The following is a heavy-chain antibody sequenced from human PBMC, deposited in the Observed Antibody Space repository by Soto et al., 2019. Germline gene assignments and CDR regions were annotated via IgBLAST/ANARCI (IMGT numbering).Heavy chain of an antibody. Sequence: PGGSLRLSCAASGFTFSSYGMHWVRQAPGKGLEWVAVIWYDGSNKYYADSVKGRFTISRDNSKNTLYLQMNSLRAEDTAVYHCAKNQGVELVPLATVDWFDPWGQGSVVTVS. CDR1: GFTFSSYG. CDR3: AKNQGVELVPLATVDWFDP. CDR2: IWYDGSNK. J-gene: IGHJ5*02. V-gene: IGHV3-33*06. D-gene: IGHD1-26*01.